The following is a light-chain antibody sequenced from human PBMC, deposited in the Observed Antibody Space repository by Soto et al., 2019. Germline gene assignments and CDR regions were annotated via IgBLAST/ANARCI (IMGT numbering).Light chain of an antibody. Sequence: EIVLTQSPGTLSLSPGERATLSCRASQSVTSNYLAWYQLKPGQAPRLLIYAASNTATGIPDRFSGSGSGTDFTRSISRLEPEDFAVYYCQQYGSTPSFTFGQGTRLEIK. J-gene: IGKJ5*01. CDR3: QQYGSTPSFT. CDR1: QSVTSNY. V-gene: IGKV3-20*01. CDR2: AAS.